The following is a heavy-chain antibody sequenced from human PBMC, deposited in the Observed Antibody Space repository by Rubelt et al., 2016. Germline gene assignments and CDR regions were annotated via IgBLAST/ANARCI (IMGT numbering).Heavy chain of an antibody. V-gene: IGHV1-18*01. CDR1: GYIFNSYA. CDR3: ARVLLAGDPFDY. J-gene: IGHJ4*02. Sequence: QVQLVQSGNEVKKPGASVKVSCKASGYIFNSYAITWVRQDPGQGLEWMGWIIASNGNTDCAKSIQCRCTMTTDTSTNSAYIELRSLRSDDTAVYFCARVLLAGDPFDYWGQVTLVTVSS. D-gene: IGHD3-10*01. CDR2: IIASNGNT.